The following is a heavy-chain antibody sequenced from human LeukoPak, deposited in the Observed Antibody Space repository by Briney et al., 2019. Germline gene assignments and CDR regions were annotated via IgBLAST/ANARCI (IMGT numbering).Heavy chain of an antibody. D-gene: IGHD3-10*01. CDR1: GFTFSSYS. V-gene: IGHV3-20*04. CDR2: VTWNGGRT. Sequence: GGSLRLSCAASGFTFSSYSMNWVRQAPGKGLEWVSGVTWNGGRTGYADSVKGRFTISRDSAKKSLYLQMNSLRAEDTALYYCARDPTEGFEELLSPPDYWGQGTLVTVSS. CDR3: ARDPTEGFEELLSPPDY. J-gene: IGHJ4*02.